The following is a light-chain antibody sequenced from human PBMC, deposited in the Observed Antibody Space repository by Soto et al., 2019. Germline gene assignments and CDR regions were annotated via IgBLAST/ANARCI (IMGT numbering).Light chain of an antibody. CDR2: WAS. Sequence: DIVMPQSPDSLAVSLGERATINCKSIQSALYSSNNKNYVAWYQQEPGQPPKLLIYWASPRGYGVPDRVSGPGSATDFTLTTSSLRPEDVSVYYCQQNYSTPPCTFGQGTKLEIK. V-gene: IGKV4-1*01. CDR1: QSALYSSNNKNY. J-gene: IGKJ2*02. CDR3: QQNYSTPPCT.